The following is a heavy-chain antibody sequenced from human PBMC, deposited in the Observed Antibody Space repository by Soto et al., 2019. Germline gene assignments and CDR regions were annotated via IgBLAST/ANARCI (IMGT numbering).Heavy chain of an antibody. V-gene: IGHV3-30-3*01. CDR1: GFTFSNYG. J-gene: IGHJ4*02. Sequence: GGSLRLSCTASGFTFSNYGMHWVRQAPGKGLKWVAVISYDGSNKYYADSVKGRFTISRDNSKNTLYLQMNSLRAEDTAVYYCVRGRDYLGGDFDYWGQGTLVTVSS. CDR2: ISYDGSNK. D-gene: IGHD3-16*01. CDR3: VRGRDYLGGDFDY.